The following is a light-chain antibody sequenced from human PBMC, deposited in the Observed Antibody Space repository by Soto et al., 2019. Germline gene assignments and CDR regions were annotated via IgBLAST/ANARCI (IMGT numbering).Light chain of an antibody. CDR2: DAS. J-gene: IGKJ5*01. Sequence: EIVLTQSPGTLSLSLGERATLSFRASQSVSSSYLAWYQQKPGQAPRLLIYDASSRATGIPDRFSGSGSGTDFTLTISRLEPEDFAVYYCQQYKNWPLFGQGTRLEIK. V-gene: IGKV3D-20*02. CDR1: QSVSSSY. CDR3: QQYKNWPL.